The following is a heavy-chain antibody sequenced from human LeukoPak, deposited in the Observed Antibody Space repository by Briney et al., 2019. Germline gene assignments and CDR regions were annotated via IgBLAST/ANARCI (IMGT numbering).Heavy chain of an antibody. CDR3: ARDVDGTYYYYGMDV. CDR2: MNPNSGNT. V-gene: IGHV1-8*01. D-gene: IGHD5-12*01. CDR1: GYTFTSYD. Sequence: ASVNVSCKASGYTFTSYDINWVRQATGQGLEWMGWMNPNSGNTGYAQKFQGRVTMTRNTSISTAYMELSSLRSEDTAVYYCARDVDGTYYYYGMDVWGQGTTVTVSS. J-gene: IGHJ6*02.